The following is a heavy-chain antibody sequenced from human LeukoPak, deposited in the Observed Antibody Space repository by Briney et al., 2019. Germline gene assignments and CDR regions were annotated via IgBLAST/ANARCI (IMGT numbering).Heavy chain of an antibody. Sequence: SETLSLTCTVSGGSISSGGYYWNWIRQHPGKGLEWIGYIYYSGNTYYNPSLKSRVTISVDTSKNQFSLNLSSVTAADTAVYYCARDLPYYSDSIGFSPPRDAFDIWGQGTMVTVSS. D-gene: IGHD3-22*01. J-gene: IGHJ3*02. CDR2: IYYSGNT. V-gene: IGHV4-31*03. CDR1: GGSISSGGYY. CDR3: ARDLPYYSDSIGFSPPRDAFDI.